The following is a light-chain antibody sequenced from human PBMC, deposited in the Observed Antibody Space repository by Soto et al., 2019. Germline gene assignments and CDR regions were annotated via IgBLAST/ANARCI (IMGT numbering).Light chain of an antibody. V-gene: IGKV3-20*01. J-gene: IGKJ1*01. Sequence: EIVLTQSPGTLSLSPGERATLSCRASQSISSSNLAWYQQKPGRAPRLLIYGASSRATGIPDRFSGYGSGTDFTLTISTLEPEDFAVYYCQQYGNSPDWERWSFGQGTKVEV. CDR3: QQYGNSPDWERWS. CDR2: GAS. CDR1: QSISSSN.